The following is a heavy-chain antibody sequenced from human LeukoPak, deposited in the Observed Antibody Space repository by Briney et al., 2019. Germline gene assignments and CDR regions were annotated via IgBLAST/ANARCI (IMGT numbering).Heavy chain of an antibody. D-gene: IGHD6-19*01. J-gene: IGHJ4*02. CDR2: INPNIDGT. Sequence: ASVKVACKSSGYTFTGYYMHWVRQAPGQGLEWMGRINPNIDGTNYAQKFQGRVTMTRDTSISTAYMELSRLRSDDTAVYYCASSPVAGIFDYWGQGTLSPSPQ. CDR3: ASSPVAGIFDY. V-gene: IGHV1-2*06. CDR1: GYTFTGYY.